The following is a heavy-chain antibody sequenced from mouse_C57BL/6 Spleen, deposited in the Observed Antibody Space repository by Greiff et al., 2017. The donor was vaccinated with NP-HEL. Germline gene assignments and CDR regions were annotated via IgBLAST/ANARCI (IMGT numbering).Heavy chain of an antibody. Sequence: VQLQQSGPELVKPGASVKISCKASGYTFTDYYINWVKQRPGQGLEWIGWIFPGSGSTYYNEKFKGKATLTVDKSSSTAYMLLSSLTSEDSAVYFCARRFYYDYDAAPYFDYWGQGTTLTVSS. CDR1: GYTFTDYY. D-gene: IGHD2-4*01. V-gene: IGHV1-75*01. J-gene: IGHJ2*01. CDR3: ARRFYYDYDAAPYFDY. CDR2: IFPGSGST.